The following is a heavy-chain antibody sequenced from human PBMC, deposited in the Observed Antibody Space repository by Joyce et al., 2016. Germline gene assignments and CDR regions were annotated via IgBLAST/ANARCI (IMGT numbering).Heavy chain of an antibody. CDR2: MSYDGSHQ. J-gene: IGHJ4*02. CDR3: TRSSRTGYTAGWPDFDY. V-gene: IGHV3-30*03. CDR1: EFAFSSHA. D-gene: IGHD2-2*02. Sequence: QVPLLESGGGVAQPGRSLRLSCRASEFAFSSHAMHWVRQAPGKGLEWVAVMSYDGSHQYYADAVRGRFTISRDNSQNTLYLQMNSLRVEDTAVYYCTRSSRTGYTAGWPDFDYWGQGTLVTVSS.